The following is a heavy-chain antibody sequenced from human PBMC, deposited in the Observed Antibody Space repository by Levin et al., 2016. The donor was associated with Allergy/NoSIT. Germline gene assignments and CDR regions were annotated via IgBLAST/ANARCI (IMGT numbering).Heavy chain of an antibody. CDR2: IRNKANSYTT. J-gene: IGHJ6*02. Sequence: GESLKISCAASGFTFSDHYMDWVRQAPGKGLEWVGRIRNKANSYTTEYAASVKGRFTISREDSWNSLSLQMNNLKTEDTAVYYCSRGSGDPTVGYFHGLDVWGQGTTVTVSS. D-gene: IGHD2/OR15-2a*01. V-gene: IGHV3-72*01. CDR3: SRGSGDPTVGYFHGLDV. CDR1: GFTFSDHY.